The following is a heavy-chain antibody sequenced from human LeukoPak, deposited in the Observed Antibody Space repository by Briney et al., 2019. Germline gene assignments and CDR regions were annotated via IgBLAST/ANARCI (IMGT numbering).Heavy chain of an antibody. CDR3: ARDRDYYGSGSYNAFDI. CDR2: IYYSGST. CDR1: GGSISSYY. J-gene: IGHJ3*02. V-gene: IGHV4-59*01. D-gene: IGHD3-10*01. Sequence: SETLSLTCTVSGGSISSYYWSWIRQPPGKGLEWIGYIYYSGSTNYNPSLKSRVTISVDTFKNQFSLKLSSVTAADTAVYYCARDRDYYGSGSYNAFDIWGQGTMVTVSS.